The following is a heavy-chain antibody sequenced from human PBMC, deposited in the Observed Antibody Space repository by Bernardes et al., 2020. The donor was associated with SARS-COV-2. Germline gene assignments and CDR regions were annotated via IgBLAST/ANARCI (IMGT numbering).Heavy chain of an antibody. CDR1: RGSVSFGSNY. D-gene: IGHD2-15*01. J-gene: IGHJ5*02. V-gene: IGHV4-61*01. CDR2: SYYPGSI. CDR3: VRGTGFCSGGSCGWIDP. Sequence: SETLSLTCSVSRGSVSFGSNYWTWIRQPPGKGLEWIGYSYYPGSINYNPSLKSRVTISVDTSKNQFSLKLTSVTAADTAVYYCVRGTGFCSGGSCGWIDPWGKGTLVSVSS.